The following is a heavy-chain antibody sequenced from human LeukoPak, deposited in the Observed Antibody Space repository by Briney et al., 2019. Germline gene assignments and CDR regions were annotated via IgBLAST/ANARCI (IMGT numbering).Heavy chain of an antibody. CDR2: IYHSGST. V-gene: IGHV4-38-2*02. D-gene: IGHD4-17*01. CDR1: GYSISSGYY. J-gene: IGHJ4*02. CDR3: AREGEGYDYGDYRAFDY. Sequence: SETLSLTCTVSGYSISSGYYWGWIRQPPGKGLEWIGSIYHSGSTYYNPFLKSRVTISVDTSKNQFSLKLSSVTAADTAVYYCAREGEGYDYGDYRAFDYWGQGTLVTVSS.